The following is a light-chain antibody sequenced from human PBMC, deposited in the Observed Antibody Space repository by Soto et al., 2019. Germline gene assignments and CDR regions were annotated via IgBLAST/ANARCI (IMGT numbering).Light chain of an antibody. CDR2: VGTGGIVG. CDR1: SGYSNYK. Sequence: QLVLTQPPSASASLGASVTLTCTLSSGYSNYKVDWYQQRPGKGPRFVMRVGTGGIVGSKGDGIPDRFSVLGSGLNRYLTIKNIQQEDECHYHCGADHGSGSNLVVFGGGTKLTVL. CDR3: GADHGSGSNLVV. J-gene: IGLJ2*01. V-gene: IGLV9-49*01.